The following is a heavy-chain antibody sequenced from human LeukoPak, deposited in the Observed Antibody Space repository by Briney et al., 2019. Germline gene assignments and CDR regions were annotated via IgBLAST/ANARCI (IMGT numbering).Heavy chain of an antibody. J-gene: IGHJ4*02. Sequence: PSETLSLTCTVSGVSISSYYWSWIRQPPGKGLEWIGYIYYSGSTNYNPSLKSRVTISVDTSKNQFSLKLSSVTAADTAVYYCASYDSRATGFDYWGQGTLVTVSS. V-gene: IGHV4-59*08. D-gene: IGHD3-22*01. CDR2: IYYSGST. CDR1: GVSISSYY. CDR3: ASYDSRATGFDY.